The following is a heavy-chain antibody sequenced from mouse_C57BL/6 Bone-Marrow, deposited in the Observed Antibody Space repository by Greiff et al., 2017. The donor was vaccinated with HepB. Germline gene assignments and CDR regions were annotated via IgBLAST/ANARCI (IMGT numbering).Heavy chain of an antibody. V-gene: IGHV1-22*01. J-gene: IGHJ4*01. Sequence: VQLQQSGPELVKPGASVKMSCKASGYTFTDYNMHWVKQSHGKSLEWIGYINPNNGGTSYNQKFKGKATLTVNKSSSTAYMELRSLTSEDSAVYYCARPLITTVVAKYAMDYWGQGTSVTVSS. CDR2: INPNNGGT. CDR1: GYTFTDYN. CDR3: ARPLITTVVAKYAMDY. D-gene: IGHD1-1*01.